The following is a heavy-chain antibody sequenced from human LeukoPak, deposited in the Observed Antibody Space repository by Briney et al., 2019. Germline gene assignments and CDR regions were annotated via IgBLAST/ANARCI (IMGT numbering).Heavy chain of an antibody. CDR3: ARDVRPDY. Sequence: GGSLRLSCAASGFTFSSFGMNWVRQAPGEGLEWVANIKQDGTEKYYMDSVKGRFSISRDNAKNSLYLQMNALRAEDTAVYYCARDVRPDYWGQGTLVTVST. CDR1: GFTFSSFG. V-gene: IGHV3-7*04. CDR2: IKQDGTEK. J-gene: IGHJ4*02. D-gene: IGHD6-6*01.